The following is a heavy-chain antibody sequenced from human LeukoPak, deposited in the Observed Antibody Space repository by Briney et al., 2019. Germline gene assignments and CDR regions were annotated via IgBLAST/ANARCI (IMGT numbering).Heavy chain of an antibody. CDR3: AREGGVVVPYHFDY. D-gene: IGHD2-15*01. J-gene: IGHJ4*02. CDR2: ISSSSSYI. Sequence: GGSLRLSCAASGFTFSSYSMNWVRQAPGKGLEWVSSISSSSSYIYYADSVKGRFTISRDNAKNSLYLQMNSLRAEDTAVYYCAREGGVVVPYHFDYWGQGTLVTVSS. V-gene: IGHV3-21*01. CDR1: GFTFSSYS.